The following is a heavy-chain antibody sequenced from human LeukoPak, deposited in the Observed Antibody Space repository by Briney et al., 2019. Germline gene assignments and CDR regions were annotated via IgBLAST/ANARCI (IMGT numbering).Heavy chain of an antibody. V-gene: IGHV3-23*01. J-gene: IGHJ3*02. CDR2: ICGNGGNT. Sequence: GGSLRLSCAASGFTFSSYAMSWVRQAPGKGLEWVAAICGNGGNTYYADSVKGRFTISRDNSKNTLYLQMNSLRAEDTAVYYCAKDSMIGDYYDISGSDAFDIWGQGTMVTVSS. CDR1: GFTFSSYA. D-gene: IGHD3-22*01. CDR3: AKDSMIGDYYDISGSDAFDI.